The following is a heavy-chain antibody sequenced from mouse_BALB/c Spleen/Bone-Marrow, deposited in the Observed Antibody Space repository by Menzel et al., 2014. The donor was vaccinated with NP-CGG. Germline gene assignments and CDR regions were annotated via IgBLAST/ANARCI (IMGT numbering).Heavy chain of an antibody. V-gene: IGHV1-69*02. CDR3: TRGSYDLDY. Sequence: QVHVKQSGAELVRPGASVKLSRKASGYTFTSYWMNWVNQRPGQGLEWIGNIYPSDSYTNYNQKFKDKATLTVDKSSSTAYMQLSSPTSEDSAVYYCTRGSYDLDYWGQGTTLTVSS. J-gene: IGHJ2*01. D-gene: IGHD2-3*01. CDR2: IYPSDSYT. CDR1: GYTFTSYW.